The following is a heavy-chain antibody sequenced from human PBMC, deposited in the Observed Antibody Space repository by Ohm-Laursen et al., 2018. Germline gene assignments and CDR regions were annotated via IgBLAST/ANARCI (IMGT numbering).Heavy chain of an antibody. J-gene: IGHJ1*01. CDR1: GFTFSSYE. CDR3: ARSKGGYCSSTSCYLAYFQH. V-gene: IGHV3-48*03. D-gene: IGHD2-2*01. Sequence: SLRLSCTAFGFTFSSYEMNWVRQAPGKGLEWVSYIVGSGRTIYYADSVKGRFTISRDNAKNSLYLQMNSLRDEDTAVYYCARSKGGYCSSTSCYLAYFQHWGQGTLVTVSS. CDR2: IVGSGRTI.